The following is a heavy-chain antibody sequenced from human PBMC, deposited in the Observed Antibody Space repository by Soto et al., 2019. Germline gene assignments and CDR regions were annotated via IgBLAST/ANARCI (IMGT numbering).Heavy chain of an antibody. V-gene: IGHV1-18*01. CDR2: ISAYNGNT. J-gene: IGHJ6*02. CDR1: GYTFTSYG. D-gene: IGHD2-2*01. CDR3: ARDSLGYCISTSCTYGMDV. Sequence: ASVKVSCKASGYTFTSYGISWVRQAPGQGLEWMGWISAYNGNTNYAQKLQGRVTMTTDTSTSTAYMELRSLRSDDTAVYYCARDSLGYCISTSCTYGMDVWGQGTTVTVSS.